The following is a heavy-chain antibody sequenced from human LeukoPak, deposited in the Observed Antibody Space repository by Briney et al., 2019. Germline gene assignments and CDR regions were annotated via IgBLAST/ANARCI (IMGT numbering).Heavy chain of an antibody. V-gene: IGHV3-53*04. D-gene: IGHD1-26*01. CDR1: GFTVSSNY. J-gene: IGHJ4*02. Sequence: GGSLRLSCAASGFTVSSNYMSWVRQAPGKGLEWVSVIYSGGSTYYADSVKGRFTISRHNSKNTLYLQMNSLRAEDTAVYYCAREEGGGSYHFDYWGQGTLVTVSS. CDR3: AREEGGGSYHFDY. CDR2: IYSGGST.